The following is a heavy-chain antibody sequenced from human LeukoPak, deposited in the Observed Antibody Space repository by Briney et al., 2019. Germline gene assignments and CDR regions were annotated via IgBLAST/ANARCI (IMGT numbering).Heavy chain of an antibody. J-gene: IGHJ4*02. CDR1: GYTFTGYY. V-gene: IGHV1-2*02. D-gene: IGHD4-11*01. Sequence: ASVKVTCKASGYTFTGYYMHWVRQAPGQGLEWMGWINPNSGGTNYAQKFQGRVTMTRDTSISTAYMELSRLRSDDTAVYYCARTTYYSNYGPFDYWGQGTLVTVSS. CDR3: ARTTYYSNYGPFDY. CDR2: INPNSGGT.